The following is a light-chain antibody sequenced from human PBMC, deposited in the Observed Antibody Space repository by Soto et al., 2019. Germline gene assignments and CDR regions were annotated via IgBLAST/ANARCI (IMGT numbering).Light chain of an antibody. CDR1: QDIKNY. J-gene: IGKJ4*01. CDR3: QHYDHLPPLS. CDR2: DAS. Sequence: DIQMTQSPSSLSASVGDRVTITCKASQDIKNYLNWYQQKPGKAPNLLIYDASNLKTGVPARFSGSGSGTHFTFTISRLQPEDIATYYCQHYDHLPPLSFGGGTKVEIK. V-gene: IGKV1-33*01.